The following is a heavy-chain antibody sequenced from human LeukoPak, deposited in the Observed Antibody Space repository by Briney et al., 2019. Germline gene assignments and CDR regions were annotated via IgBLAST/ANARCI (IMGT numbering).Heavy chain of an antibody. D-gene: IGHD1-26*01. Sequence: ASVKVSCKASGYTFTSYDINWVRQATGQGLEWMGWISAYNGNTNYAQKLQGRVTMTTDTSTSTAYMELRSLRSDDTAVYYCARGTTTGYYYYMDVWGKGTTVTVSS. CDR3: ARGTTTGYYYYMDV. J-gene: IGHJ6*03. CDR1: GYTFTSYD. CDR2: ISAYNGNT. V-gene: IGHV1-18*01.